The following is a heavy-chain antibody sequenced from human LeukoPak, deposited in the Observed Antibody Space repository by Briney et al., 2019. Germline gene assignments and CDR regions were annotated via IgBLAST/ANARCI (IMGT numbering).Heavy chain of an antibody. CDR2: IYYSGST. Sequence: SETLSLTCTVSGGSISSSSYYWGWIRQPPGKGLEWIGSIYYSGSTYYNPSLKSRVTISVDTSKNQFSLKLSSVTAADTAVYYCARAFLWFGDRGSFDYWGQGTLVTVSS. D-gene: IGHD3-10*01. CDR1: GGSISSSSYY. J-gene: IGHJ4*02. CDR3: ARAFLWFGDRGSFDY. V-gene: IGHV4-39*07.